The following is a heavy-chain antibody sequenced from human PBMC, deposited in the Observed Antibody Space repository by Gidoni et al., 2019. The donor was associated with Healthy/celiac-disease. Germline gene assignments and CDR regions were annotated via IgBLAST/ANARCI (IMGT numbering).Heavy chain of an antibody. D-gene: IGHD3-22*01. J-gene: IGHJ4*02. V-gene: IGHV4-4*07. CDR1: GGSISSYY. CDR3: ARDSAEYDSSGYYYGSGFDY. CDR2: IHTSGST. Sequence: QEQLHGSGRGLGKPSETLCLTCTGSGGSISSYYRRWLRQPAGHGLEWIGRIHTSGSTNYNPSLKGRGTMSVDTSTNQCSLKLSSVTAADTAVYYWARDSAEYDSSGYYYGSGFDYWGQGTRVTVSS.